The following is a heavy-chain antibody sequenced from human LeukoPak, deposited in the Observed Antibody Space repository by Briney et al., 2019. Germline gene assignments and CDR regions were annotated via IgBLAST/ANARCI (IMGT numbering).Heavy chain of an antibody. CDR1: GYTFTGYY. Sequence: ASVKVSCKASGYTFTGYYMHWVRQAPGQGLEWMGWINPNSGGTNYAQNFQGRVTMTRDTSISTAYMELSRLRSDDTAVYYCARNWNHYYFDYWGQGTLVTVPS. J-gene: IGHJ4*02. CDR2: INPNSGGT. D-gene: IGHD1-1*01. V-gene: IGHV1-2*02. CDR3: ARNWNHYYFDY.